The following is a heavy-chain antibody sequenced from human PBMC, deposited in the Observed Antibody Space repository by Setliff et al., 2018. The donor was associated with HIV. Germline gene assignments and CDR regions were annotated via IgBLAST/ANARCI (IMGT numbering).Heavy chain of an antibody. Sequence: SETLSLTCTVSGGSISSYYWSWIRQPPGKGLEWIGYIDYSGSTNYNPSLKSRVTISLDTSKNQFSLKLSSVAAADTAVYHCARGGYRDGYDYWGQGTLVTVSS. J-gene: IGHJ4*02. CDR2: IDYSGST. CDR3: ARGGYRDGYDY. V-gene: IGHV4-59*01. CDR1: GGSISSYY. D-gene: IGHD5-18*01.